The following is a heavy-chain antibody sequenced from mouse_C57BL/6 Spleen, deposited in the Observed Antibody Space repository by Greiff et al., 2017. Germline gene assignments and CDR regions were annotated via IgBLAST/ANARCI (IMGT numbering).Heavy chain of an antibody. CDR1: GFTFSDYY. J-gene: IGHJ4*01. Sequence: EVKLMESGGGLVQPGGSLKLSCAASGFTFSDYYMYWVRQTPEKRLEWVAYISNGGGSTYYPDTVKGRFTISRDNAKNTLYLQMSRLKSEDTAMYYCARRHYYGSNAMDYWGQGTSVTVSS. CDR3: ARRHYYGSNAMDY. D-gene: IGHD1-1*01. V-gene: IGHV5-12*01. CDR2: ISNGGGST.